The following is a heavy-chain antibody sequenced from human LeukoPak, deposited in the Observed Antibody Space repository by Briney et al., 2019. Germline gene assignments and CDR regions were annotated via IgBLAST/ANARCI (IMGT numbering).Heavy chain of an antibody. CDR3: AREDCSGGSCYSD. D-gene: IGHD2-15*01. CDR2: IYYSGST. Sequence: MPSETLSLTCPVSGGSISSGGYYWSWIRQHPGKGLEWIGYIYYSGSTYYNPSLKSRVTISVDTSKNQFSLKLSSVAAADTAVYYCAREDCSGGSCYSDWGQGTLVTVSS. V-gene: IGHV4-31*03. J-gene: IGHJ4*02. CDR1: GGSISSGGYY.